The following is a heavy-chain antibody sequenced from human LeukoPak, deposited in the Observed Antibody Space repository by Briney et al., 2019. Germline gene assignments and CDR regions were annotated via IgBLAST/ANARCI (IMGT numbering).Heavy chain of an antibody. CDR2: IYHSGST. D-gene: IGHD1-26*01. Sequence: SETLSLTCAVSGYSISSGYYWGWIRQPPGKGLEWIGSIYHSGSTYYNPSLKSRVTISVDTSKNQFSLKLSSVTAADTAVYHCARLSSGSYFPFDYWGQGTLVTVSS. CDR3: ARLSSGSYFPFDY. J-gene: IGHJ4*02. CDR1: GYSISSGYY. V-gene: IGHV4-38-2*01.